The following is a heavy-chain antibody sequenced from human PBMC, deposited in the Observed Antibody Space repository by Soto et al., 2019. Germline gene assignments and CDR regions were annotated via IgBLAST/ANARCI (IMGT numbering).Heavy chain of an antibody. CDR1: GFTFSSYG. D-gene: IGHD5-18*01. CDR3: ARGGGYSYGYSATADAFDI. Sequence: QVQLVESGGGVVQPGRSLRLSCAASGFTFSSYGMHWVRQAPGKGLEWVAVIWYDGSNKYYADSVKGRFTISRDNSKNTLYLQMNSLRAEDTAVYYCARGGGYSYGYSATADAFDIWGQGTMVTVSS. CDR2: IWYDGSNK. V-gene: IGHV3-33*01. J-gene: IGHJ3*02.